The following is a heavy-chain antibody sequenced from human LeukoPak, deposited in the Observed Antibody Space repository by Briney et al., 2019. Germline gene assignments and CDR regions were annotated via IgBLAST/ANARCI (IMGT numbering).Heavy chain of an antibody. V-gene: IGHV3-15*01. J-gene: IGHJ6*02. CDR2: ITSKTDGGTT. D-gene: IGHD3-10*01. Sequence: GGSLRLSCAVSGLTFNKAWLSWVRQAPGKGLEWVGRITSKTDGGTTDYAAPVNGRFFVSRDDSKNTIYLQMNSLKTEDTGLYYCTTDREGVVYRGDLNVWGQGTTVTVSS. CDR3: TTDREGVVYRGDLNV. CDR1: GLTFNKAW.